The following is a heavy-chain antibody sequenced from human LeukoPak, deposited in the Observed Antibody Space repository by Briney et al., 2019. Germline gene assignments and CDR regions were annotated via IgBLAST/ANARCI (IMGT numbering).Heavy chain of an antibody. J-gene: IGHJ4*02. D-gene: IGHD3-16*02. CDR2: IYYSGST. Sequence: SETLSLTCTVSGGSIGSYYWSWIRQPPGKGLEWIGYIYYSGSTNYNPSLKSRVTISVDTSKNQFSLKLSSVTAADTAVYYCARSNYDYVWGSYRYTPYYFDYWGQGTLVTVSS. V-gene: IGHV4-59*01. CDR3: ARSNYDYVWGSYRYTPYYFDY. CDR1: GGSIGSYY.